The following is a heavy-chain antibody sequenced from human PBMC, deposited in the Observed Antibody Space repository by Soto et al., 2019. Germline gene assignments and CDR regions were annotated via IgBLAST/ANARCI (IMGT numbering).Heavy chain of an antibody. CDR2: IYSGDSNT. V-gene: IGHV5-51*01. J-gene: IGHJ4*02. Sequence: GESLKISCKGSGYSFTNYWIGWVRQMPGEGLELMGIIYSGDSNTRYSPSFQGQVTISADKSISTAYLQWSSLKASDTAMYYCVYSDYDYPAYFDYWGQGTLVTVSS. CDR1: GYSFTNYW. D-gene: IGHD5-12*01. CDR3: VYSDYDYPAYFDY.